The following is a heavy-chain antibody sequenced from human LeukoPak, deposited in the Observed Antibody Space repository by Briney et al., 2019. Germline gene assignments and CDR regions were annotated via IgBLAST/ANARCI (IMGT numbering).Heavy chain of an antibody. J-gene: IGHJ3*02. CDR3: AREEAYDFWSGYPDAFDI. CDR2: IYTSGST. V-gene: IGHV4-4*07. Sequence: SETLSLTCTVSGDSISNYYWSWIRQPAGKGLEWIGRIYTSGSTNYNPSLKSRVTISVDTSKNQFSLKLSSVTAADTAVYYCAREEAYDFWSGYPDAFDIWGQGTMVTVSS. D-gene: IGHD3-3*01. CDR1: GDSISNYY.